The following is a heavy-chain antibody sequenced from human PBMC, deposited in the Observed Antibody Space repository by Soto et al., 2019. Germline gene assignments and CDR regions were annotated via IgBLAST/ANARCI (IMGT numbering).Heavy chain of an antibody. CDR2: ISASGGST. Sequence: VQLLESGGGVVQPGRSLRLSCAASGFTFSNYAMGWVRQSPGKGLEWVSGISASGGSTFYPDSVKGRFTISRDNSNNALYLQMNSLRTEDTAVYYCAKGDSGSPWDGLDVWGQGTTVTVSS. J-gene: IGHJ6*02. CDR3: AKGDSGSPWDGLDV. CDR1: GFTFSNYA. V-gene: IGHV3-23*01. D-gene: IGHD1-26*01.